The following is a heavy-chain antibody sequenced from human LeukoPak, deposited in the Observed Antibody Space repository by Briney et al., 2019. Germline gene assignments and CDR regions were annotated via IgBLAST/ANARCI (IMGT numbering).Heavy chain of an antibody. J-gene: IGHJ5*02. CDR1: GGSISNYY. CDR3: ARVEGSSWSYNWFDP. Sequence: SETLSLTCTVSGGSISNYYWNWIRQPPGKGLEWIGYIYYSGYTSYNPSLKSRVTISVDTSKNQLSLKLSSVTAADTALYYCARVEGSSWSYNWFDPWGQGTLVTVSS. D-gene: IGHD6-13*01. V-gene: IGHV4-59*01. CDR2: IYYSGYT.